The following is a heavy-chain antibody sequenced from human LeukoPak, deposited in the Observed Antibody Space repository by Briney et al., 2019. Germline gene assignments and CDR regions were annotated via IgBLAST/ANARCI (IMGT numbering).Heavy chain of an antibody. CDR1: GFTFTRYW. J-gene: IGHJ4*02. CDR3: AKDVGKWESLHFFDY. V-gene: IGHV3-23*01. CDR2: ISGSGAST. Sequence: GGSLRLSCVTSGFTFTRYWMSWVRQAPGKGLEWISGISGSGASTYYADSVKGRFTISRDDSRNTLYLQMNSLRGDDTAVYYCAKDVGKWESLHFFDYWGQGTLVTVSS. D-gene: IGHD1-26*01.